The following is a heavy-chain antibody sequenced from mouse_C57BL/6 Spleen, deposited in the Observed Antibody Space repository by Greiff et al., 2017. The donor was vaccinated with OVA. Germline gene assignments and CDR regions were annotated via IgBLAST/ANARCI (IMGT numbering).Heavy chain of an antibody. D-gene: IGHD4-1*01. CDR2: IDPEDGET. Sequence: VQLKESGAELVKPGASVKLSCTASGFNIKDYYMHWVKQRTEQGLEWIGRIDPEDGETKYAPKFQGKATITADTSSNTAYLQLSSLTSEDTAVYYCARERVTGTSAMDYWGQGTSVTVSS. V-gene: IGHV14-2*01. CDR1: GFNIKDYY. CDR3: ARERVTGTSAMDY. J-gene: IGHJ4*01.